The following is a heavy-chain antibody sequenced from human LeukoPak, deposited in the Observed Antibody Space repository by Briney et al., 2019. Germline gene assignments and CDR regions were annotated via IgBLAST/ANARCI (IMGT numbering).Heavy chain of an antibody. CDR3: ARAYCSSTSCLYYYGMDV. Sequence: PGGSLRLSCAASGVTVRSNYMSWVRQAPGKGLEWVSVIYSGGSTYYADSVKGRFTISRDNSKNTLYLQMNSLRAEDTAVYYCARAYCSSTSCLYYYGMDVWGQGTTVTVSS. CDR1: GVTVRSNY. CDR2: IYSGGST. D-gene: IGHD2-2*01. V-gene: IGHV3-66*01. J-gene: IGHJ6*02.